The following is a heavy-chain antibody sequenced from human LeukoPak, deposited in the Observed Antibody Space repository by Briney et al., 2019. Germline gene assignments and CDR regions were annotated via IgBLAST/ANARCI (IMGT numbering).Heavy chain of an antibody. D-gene: IGHD1-26*01. CDR1: GGSISSSSYY. Sequence: SETLSLTCTVSGGSISSSSYYWGWIRQPPGKGLEWIGSIYYSGSTYYNPSLKSRVTISVDTSKNQFSLRLSSVTAADTAVYYCARSRGSYFPEYFQHWGQGTLVTVSS. CDR3: ARSRGSYFPEYFQH. CDR2: IYYSGST. J-gene: IGHJ1*01. V-gene: IGHV4-39*07.